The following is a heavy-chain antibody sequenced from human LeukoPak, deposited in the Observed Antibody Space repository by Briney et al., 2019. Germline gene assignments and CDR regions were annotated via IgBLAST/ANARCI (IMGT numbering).Heavy chain of an antibody. CDR3: VKAGWSITRCYGNY. J-gene: IGHJ4*02. D-gene: IGHD2-2*01. CDR2: ISSTGGST. CDR1: GFTFSDYA. V-gene: IGHV3-64D*09. Sequence: PGGSLRLSCSASGFTFSDYAIHWVRQAPGKGLEYVSSISSTGGSTYYADSVKGKFTISRDNSKNTLYLQMSSLRAEDTAVYYCVKAGWSITRCYGNYWGQGTLVTVSS.